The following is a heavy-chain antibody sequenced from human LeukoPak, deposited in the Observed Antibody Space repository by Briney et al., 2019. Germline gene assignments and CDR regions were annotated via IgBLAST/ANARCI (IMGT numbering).Heavy chain of an antibody. J-gene: IGHJ4*02. CDR1: GFTFGTFG. CDR2: IWNDGSKK. D-gene: IGHD3-16*01. CDR3: ARDSLGGDY. V-gene: IGHV3-33*01. Sequence: PGGPLRLSCAASGFTFGTFGMHWVRRAPGKGLEWVAVIWNDGSKKFYADSVKGRFTISRDNSKNTLYLQMNSLRAEDTAVYYCARDSLGGDYWGQGTLVTVSS.